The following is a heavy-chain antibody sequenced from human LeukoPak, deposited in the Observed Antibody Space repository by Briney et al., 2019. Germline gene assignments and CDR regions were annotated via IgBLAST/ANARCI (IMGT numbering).Heavy chain of an antibody. CDR3: ARSPPGRTNWNYYDY. CDR1: GFTFSDYA. D-gene: IGHD1-1*01. J-gene: IGHJ4*02. V-gene: IGHV3-64*01. Sequence: GGSLRLSCAASGFTFSDYAMHWVRQAPGKGLEFVSVVGPIGVYTYYANSVKGRFTISRDNSKSTVSLQMGSLRDEDMAVYYCARSPPGRTNWNYYDYWGRGTLVTVSS. CDR2: VGPIGVYT.